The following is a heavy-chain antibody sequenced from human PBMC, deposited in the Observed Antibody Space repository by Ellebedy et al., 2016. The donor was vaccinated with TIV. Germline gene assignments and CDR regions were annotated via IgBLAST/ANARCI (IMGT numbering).Heavy chain of an antibody. CDR2: INSDGTST. Sequence: GGSLRLSCEASGFTLSNFGMHWVRQAPGKGLVWVSRINSDGTSTSYADSVKGRFTISRDNAKNTLYLEMNSLRAEDTAVYYCARVYSTTIEDWGQGTLVTVSS. D-gene: IGHD5-24*01. J-gene: IGHJ4*02. V-gene: IGHV3-74*01. CDR3: ARVYSTTIED. CDR1: GFTLSNFG.